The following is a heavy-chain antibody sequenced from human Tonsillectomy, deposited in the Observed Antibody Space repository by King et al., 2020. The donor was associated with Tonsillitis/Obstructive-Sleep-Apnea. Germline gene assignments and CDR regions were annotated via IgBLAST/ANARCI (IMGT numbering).Heavy chain of an antibody. V-gene: IGHV4-59*01. CDR1: GGSISSYY. CDR3: ARSEIAARPYYFDY. Sequence: VQLQESGPGLVKPSETLSLTCTVSGGSISSYYWSWIRQPPGKGLEWIGYIYYSGSTNYNPSLTSRVTISVDTSKNQFSLKLSSVTAADTAVYYCARSEIAARPYYFDYWGQGTLVTVSS. CDR2: IYYSGST. D-gene: IGHD6-6*01. J-gene: IGHJ4*02.